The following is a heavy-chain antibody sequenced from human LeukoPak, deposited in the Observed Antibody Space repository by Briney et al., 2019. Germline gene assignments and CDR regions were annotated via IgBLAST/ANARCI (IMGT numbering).Heavy chain of an antibody. Sequence: ASVKVSCKASGYTFTCYYMHWVRQAPGQGLEWMGWINPNSGGTNYAQKFQGRVTMTRDTSISTAYMELSRLRSDDTAVYYCARSVGTYSGYDYGYWGQGTLVTVSS. CDR3: ARSVGTYSGYDYGY. D-gene: IGHD5-12*01. J-gene: IGHJ4*02. CDR2: INPNSGGT. CDR1: GYTFTCYY. V-gene: IGHV1-2*02.